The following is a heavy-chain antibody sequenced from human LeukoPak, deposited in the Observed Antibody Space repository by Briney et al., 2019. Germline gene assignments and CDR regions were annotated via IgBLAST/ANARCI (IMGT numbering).Heavy chain of an antibody. CDR3: ASSSYDFLTGYYGLGY. D-gene: IGHD3-9*01. J-gene: IGHJ4*02. CDR1: GITLSNYG. CDR2: IYSGGST. V-gene: IGHV3-66*01. Sequence: GGSLRLSCVVSGITLSNYGMSWVRQAPGKGLEWVSVIYSGGSTYSADSVKGRFTISRDNSKNTLYLQMNSLRAEDTAVYYCASSSYDFLTGYYGLGYWGQGTLVTVSS.